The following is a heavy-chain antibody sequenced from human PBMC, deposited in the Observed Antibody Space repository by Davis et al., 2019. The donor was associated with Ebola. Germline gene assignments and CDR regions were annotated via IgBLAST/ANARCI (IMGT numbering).Heavy chain of an antibody. V-gene: IGHV3-30*04. Sequence: GGSLRLSCAASGFTFSSYAMHWVRQAPGKGLEWVAVISYDGSNKYYADSVKGRFTISRDNSRNTLYLHMNSLRAEDTAVYYCARDLPDRDGYNPRGYYYYYGMDVWGQGTTVTVSS. CDR1: GFTFSSYA. CDR2: ISYDGSNK. D-gene: IGHD5-24*01. J-gene: IGHJ6*02. CDR3: ARDLPDRDGYNPRGYYYYYGMDV.